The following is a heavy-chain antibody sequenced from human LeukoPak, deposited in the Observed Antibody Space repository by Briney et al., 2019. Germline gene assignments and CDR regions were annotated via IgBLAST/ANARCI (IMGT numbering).Heavy chain of an antibody. Sequence: GGSLRLSCAASGFTFSSYGMHWVRQAPGKGLEWVAFIRYDGSNKYYADSVKGRFTISRDNAKNSLYLQMNSLRAEDTAVYYCASFSSGWENYWGQGTLVTVSS. CDR1: GFTFSSYG. V-gene: IGHV3-30*02. D-gene: IGHD6-19*01. CDR3: ASFSSGWENY. CDR2: IRYDGSNK. J-gene: IGHJ4*02.